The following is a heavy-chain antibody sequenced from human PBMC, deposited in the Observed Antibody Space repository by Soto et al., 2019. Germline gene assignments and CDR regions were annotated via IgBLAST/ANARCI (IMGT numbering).Heavy chain of an antibody. Sequence: PSQTLSLTCAISGDSVSSNSAAWNWIRQSPSRGLEWLGRTYYRSKWYNDYAVSVKSRITINPDTSKNQFSLQLNSVTPEDTAVYYCARGRYSSSWYGDAFDIWGQGTMVTVSS. V-gene: IGHV6-1*01. CDR3: ARGRYSSSWYGDAFDI. J-gene: IGHJ3*02. CDR1: GDSVSSNSAA. CDR2: TYYRSKWYN. D-gene: IGHD6-13*01.